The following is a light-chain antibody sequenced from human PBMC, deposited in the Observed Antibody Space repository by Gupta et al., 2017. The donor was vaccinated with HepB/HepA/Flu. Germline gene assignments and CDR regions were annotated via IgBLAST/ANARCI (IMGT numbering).Light chain of an antibody. J-gene: IGKJ1*01. CDR1: QSVSNT. CDR2: GAS. CDR3: QQYGYSPTWT. V-gene: IGKV3-20*01. Sequence: DIVLTQSPGTLSLSPGQRATLSCRASQSVSNTVSWYQQRPGQAPRLLIYGASTRNTGIPDRFSGSGSGTDFTLTIGALEPEDCGVYYCQQYGYSPTWTFGQGTKVEIQ.